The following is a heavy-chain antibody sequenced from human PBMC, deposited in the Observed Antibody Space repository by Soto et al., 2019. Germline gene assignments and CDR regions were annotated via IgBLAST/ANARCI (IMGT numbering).Heavy chain of an antibody. J-gene: IGHJ4*02. D-gene: IGHD3-22*01. CDR1: GGSISSYY. CDR3: ARGGSYDSSGYYNFDS. CDR2: IYYSGST. V-gene: IGHV4-59*08. Sequence: PSETLSLTCTVSGGSISSYYWSWIRQPPGKGLEWIGYIYYSGSTNYNPSLKSRVTISVDTSKNQFSLKLNSVTAADSAVYYCARGGSYDSSGYYNFDSWGQGTLVTVSS.